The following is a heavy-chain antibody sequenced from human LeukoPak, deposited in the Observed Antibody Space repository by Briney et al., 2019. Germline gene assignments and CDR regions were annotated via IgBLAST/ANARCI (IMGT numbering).Heavy chain of an antibody. CDR1: GGSVISGSYY. Sequence: SETLSLTCTVSGGSVISGSYYWSWIRQPPGKGLGWIGYVSHSGNTNYNPSLKSRVTISKDTSKNQFSLNLSSVTAADTAVYYCVREHDWGDFDFWGQGTLVTVSS. V-gene: IGHV4-61*01. J-gene: IGHJ4*02. D-gene: IGHD3-9*01. CDR3: VREHDWGDFDF. CDR2: VSHSGNT.